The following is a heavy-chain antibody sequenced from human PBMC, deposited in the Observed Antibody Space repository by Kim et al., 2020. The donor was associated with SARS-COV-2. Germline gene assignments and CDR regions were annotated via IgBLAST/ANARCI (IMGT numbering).Heavy chain of an antibody. CDR3: ARDAYYGSGSYLYYGMDD. D-gene: IGHD3-10*01. Sequence: SETLSITCTVSGVSVSSGSYYWSWIRQPPGKGLEWIGYIYYSGSTNYNPSLKSRVTISVDTSKNQFSLKLSSVTAADTGVYYCARDAYYGSGSYLYYGMDDLGQGTTVTASS. CDR2: IYYSGST. J-gene: IGHJ6*02. V-gene: IGHV4-61*01. CDR1: GVSVSSGSYY.